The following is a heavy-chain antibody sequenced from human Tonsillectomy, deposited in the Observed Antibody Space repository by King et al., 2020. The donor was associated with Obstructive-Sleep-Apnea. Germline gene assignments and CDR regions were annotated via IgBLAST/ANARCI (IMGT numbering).Heavy chain of an antibody. J-gene: IGHJ4*02. V-gene: IGHV6-1*01. CDR2: TYYRSKWYN. D-gene: IGHD3-10*01. Sequence: VQLQQSGPGLVKPSQTLSLTCALSGDSVSSNSAAWNWIRQSPSRGLEWLGRTYYRSKWYNDYAVSVKSRITINPDTSKNQFSLQLNSVTPEDTAVYYCARGLEYYGSGSYFFDYWGQGTLVTVSS. CDR1: GDSVSSNSAA. CDR3: ARGLEYYGSGSYFFDY.